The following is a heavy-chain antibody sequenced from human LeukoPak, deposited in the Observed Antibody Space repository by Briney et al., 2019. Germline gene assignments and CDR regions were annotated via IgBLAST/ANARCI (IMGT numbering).Heavy chain of an antibody. D-gene: IGHD3-3*01. CDR1: GGSISSSSYY. Sequence: SETLSLTCTVSGGSISSSSYYWGWIRQPPGKGLEWIGSIYYSGSTYYNPSLKSRVTISVDTSKNQFSLKLSSVTAADTAVYYCARDQGKTYYDFWSGYPYYMDVWGKGTTVTVSS. J-gene: IGHJ6*03. CDR3: ARDQGKTYYDFWSGYPYYMDV. V-gene: IGHV4-39*07. CDR2: IYYSGST.